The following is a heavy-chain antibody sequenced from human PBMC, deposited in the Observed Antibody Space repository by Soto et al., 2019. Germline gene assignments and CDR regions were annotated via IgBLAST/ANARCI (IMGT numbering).Heavy chain of an antibody. CDR1: GYSFSTFW. J-gene: IGHJ4*02. CDR3: ATPYGNFDY. CDR2: IFPSDSDI. D-gene: IGHD4-17*01. Sequence: GESLKISCTGSGYSFSTFWIGWVRQMPGRGLEWMGIIFPSDSDIRYSPSFQGQVTISADKSISTAYLQWSSLKASDTAMYYCATPYGNFDYWGQGTLVTVSS. V-gene: IGHV5-51*01.